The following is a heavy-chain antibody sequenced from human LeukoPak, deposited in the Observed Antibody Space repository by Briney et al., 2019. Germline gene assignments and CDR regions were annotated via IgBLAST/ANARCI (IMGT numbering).Heavy chain of an antibody. D-gene: IGHD3-10*01. CDR3: AKGTADYGSGYGMDV. CDR1: GFTFTDYA. V-gene: IGHV3-23*01. CDR2: ISGITTGGNT. J-gene: IGHJ6*04. Sequence: GGSLRLSCATSGFTFTDYAMNWVRQAPGRGLEWVSAISGITTGGNTYYRDSVKGQFTISRDNCKNMWYLEMNSLRAEDTAVYYCAKGTADYGSGYGMDVWGKGTTVTVSS.